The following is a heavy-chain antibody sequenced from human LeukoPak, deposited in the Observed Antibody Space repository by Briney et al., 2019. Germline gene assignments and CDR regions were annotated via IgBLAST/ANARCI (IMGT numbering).Heavy chain of an antibody. D-gene: IGHD5-24*01. CDR2: MNPNSGNT. CDR1: GYTLTSYD. V-gene: IGHV1-8*01. J-gene: IGHJ4*02. Sequence: ASVKVSCKASGYTLTSYDINWVRQATGQGLEWMGWMNPNSGNTGYAQKFQGRVTMTRNTSISTAYMELSSLRSEDTAVYYCARASGWLQPPSRYWGQGTLVTVSS. CDR3: ARASGWLQPPSRY.